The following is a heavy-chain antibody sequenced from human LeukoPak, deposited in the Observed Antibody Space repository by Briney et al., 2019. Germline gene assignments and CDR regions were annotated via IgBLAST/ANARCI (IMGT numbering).Heavy chain of an antibody. Sequence: QTGGSLRLSCAASGFTFSSYSMNWVRQAPGKGLEWVSYISGSSKTIYYADSVKGRFTISRDNAKNSLYLQMNSLRDGDTAMYYCARRCEGVYYLDSWGQGTLVTVSS. J-gene: IGHJ4*02. CDR2: ISGSSKTI. CDR3: ARRCEGVYYLDS. V-gene: IGHV3-48*02. CDR1: GFTFSSYS.